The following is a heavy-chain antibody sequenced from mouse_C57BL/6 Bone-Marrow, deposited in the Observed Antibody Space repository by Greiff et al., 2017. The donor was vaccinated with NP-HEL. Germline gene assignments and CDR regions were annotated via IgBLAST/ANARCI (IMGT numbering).Heavy chain of an antibody. CDR2: IYPSAGST. CDR1: GYTFTSYD. J-gene: IGHJ3*01. D-gene: IGHD2-3*01. CDR3: AREDGGFAY. V-gene: IGHV1-85*01. Sequence: VQLQQSGPELVKPGASVKLSCKASGYTFTSYDINWVKQRPGQGLEWIGWIYPSAGSTKYTEKFKGQATLTVATSSSTAYLELHSPTSEDSAVYFCAREDGGFAYWGQGTLVTVSA.